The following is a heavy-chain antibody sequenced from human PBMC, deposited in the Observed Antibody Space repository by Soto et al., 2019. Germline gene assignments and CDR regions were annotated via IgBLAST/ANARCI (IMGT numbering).Heavy chain of an antibody. J-gene: IGHJ4*02. Sequence: PSETLSLTCTVSGGSVSSGYNYWSWIRQSPGKGLELIGYISGSGSTGYNPSLKNRLTMSVDRSKNQFTLRLTSVTAADTAVYFCATESGSTYGYFDYWGQGTQVTVSS. CDR2: ISGSGST. CDR3: ATESGSTYGYFDY. D-gene: IGHD5-18*01. CDR1: GGSVSSGYNY. V-gene: IGHV4-30-4*01.